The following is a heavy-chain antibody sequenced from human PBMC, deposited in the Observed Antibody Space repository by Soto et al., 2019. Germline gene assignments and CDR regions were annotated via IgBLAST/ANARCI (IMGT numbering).Heavy chain of an antibody. J-gene: IGHJ4*02. CDR3: ARGGVSTRTFDY. CDR1: GYNFAGSC. Sequence: GASLKISCTGSGYNFAGSCIAWVRHMPGKGLELMGIIYPSDSDTRYRTSFHGQVTISADKSISSAYLQWSSLRASDTAMCYCARGGVSTRTFDYWGQGTPVTVSS. V-gene: IGHV5-51*01. D-gene: IGHD3-3*01. CDR2: IYPSDSDT.